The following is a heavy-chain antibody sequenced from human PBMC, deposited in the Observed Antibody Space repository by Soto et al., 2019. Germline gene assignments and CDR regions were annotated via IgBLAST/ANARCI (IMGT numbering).Heavy chain of an antibody. Sequence: AVKVSCKASGGTFSSYAISWVRQAPGQGLEWMGGIIPIFGTANYAQKFQGRVTITADKSTSTAYMELSSLRSEDTAVYHCASSEVNYYRSVYYDPPYYHYLMAVRGQGTTRTVSA. CDR1: GGTFSSYA. CDR3: ASSEVNYYRSVYYDPPYYHYLMAV. CDR2: IIPIFGTA. J-gene: IGHJ6*01. D-gene: IGHD3-10*01. V-gene: IGHV1-69*06.